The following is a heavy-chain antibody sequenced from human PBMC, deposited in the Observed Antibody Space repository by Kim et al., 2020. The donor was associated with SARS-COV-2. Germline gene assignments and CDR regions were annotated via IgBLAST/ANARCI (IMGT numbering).Heavy chain of an antibody. V-gene: IGHV4-30-4*01. CDR2: IYYSGST. CDR3: ARGVQSSGNTIFGVVIIRPRGFDI. CDR1: GGSISSGDYY. J-gene: IGHJ3*02. Sequence: SETLSLTCTVSGGSISSGDYYWSWIRQPPGKGLEWIGYIYYSGSTYYNPSLKSRVTISVDTSKNQFSLKLSSVTAADTAVYYCARGVQSSGNTIFGVVIIRPRGFDIWGQGTMVTVSS. D-gene: IGHD3-3*01.